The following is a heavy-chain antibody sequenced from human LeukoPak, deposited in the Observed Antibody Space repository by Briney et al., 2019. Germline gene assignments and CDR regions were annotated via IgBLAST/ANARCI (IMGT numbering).Heavy chain of an antibody. D-gene: IGHD3-9*01. Sequence: ASVKVSCKASGYTFTGYYMHWVRQAPGQGLEWMGWINPNSGGTNYAQKFQGRVTMTRDTSISTAYMELSSLRSEDTAVYYCARGGVLRYFDWLFGLDYWGQGTLVTVSS. CDR2: INPNSGGT. CDR3: ARGGVLRYFDWLFGLDY. V-gene: IGHV1-2*02. J-gene: IGHJ4*02. CDR1: GYTFTGYY.